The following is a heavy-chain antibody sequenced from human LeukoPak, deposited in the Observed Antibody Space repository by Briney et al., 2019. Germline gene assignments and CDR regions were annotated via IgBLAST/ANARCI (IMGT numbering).Heavy chain of an antibody. Sequence: GGSLRLSCAASGFTFSSYEMNWVRQAPGKGLEWVSYISSSGSTIYYADSVKGRFTISRDNAKNSLYLQMNSLRAEDTAVYYCARDTHSSGYYSWFDPWGQGTLVTVSS. CDR3: ARDTHSSGYYSWFDP. D-gene: IGHD3-22*01. V-gene: IGHV3-48*03. CDR1: GFTFSSYE. J-gene: IGHJ5*02. CDR2: ISSSGSTI.